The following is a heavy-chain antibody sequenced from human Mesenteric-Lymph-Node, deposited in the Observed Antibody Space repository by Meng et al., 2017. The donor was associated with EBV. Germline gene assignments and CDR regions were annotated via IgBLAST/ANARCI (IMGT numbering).Heavy chain of an antibody. CDR3: ARGAIFGIVITYFDY. J-gene: IGHJ4*02. Sequence: QVRLRQWGEGPFGPSETLSLAFEASGGSFSGYHWSWIRQPPGKGLEYIGEISQSGDTTYNPSLKSRVTISVDRSRNQFSLKMASVTAADTAVYYCARGAIFGIVITYFDYWSQGTLVTVSS. D-gene: IGHD3-3*02. CDR2: ISQSGDT. V-gene: IGHV4-34*01. CDR1: GGSFSGYH.